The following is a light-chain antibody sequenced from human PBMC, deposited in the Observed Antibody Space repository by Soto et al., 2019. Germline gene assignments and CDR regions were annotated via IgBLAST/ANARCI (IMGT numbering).Light chain of an antibody. V-gene: IGKV1-27*01. Sequence: DIQMTQSPSSLSASVGDRVTITCRASQGISNYLAWYQQKPGKVPKLLIYAASTLQSGVPSRFSGGGAGTDFALTISGVQPEDVATYYCQKYNSAPLFGGGTKVEIK. CDR1: QGISNY. J-gene: IGKJ4*01. CDR3: QKYNSAPL. CDR2: AAS.